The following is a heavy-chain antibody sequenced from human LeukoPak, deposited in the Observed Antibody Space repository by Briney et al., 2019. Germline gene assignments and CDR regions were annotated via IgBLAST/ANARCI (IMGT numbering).Heavy chain of an antibody. CDR1: GGTFSSYA. V-gene: IGHV1-69*05. CDR2: IIPIFGTA. Sequence: SVKLSCKASGGTFSSYAISWVRQAPGQGLEWMGGIIPIFGTANYAQKFQGRVTITTDESTSTAYMELSSLRSEDTAVYYCAREAPVLWFGELAVRTNWFDPWGQGTLVTVSS. CDR3: AREAPVLWFGELAVRTNWFDP. J-gene: IGHJ5*02. D-gene: IGHD3-10*01.